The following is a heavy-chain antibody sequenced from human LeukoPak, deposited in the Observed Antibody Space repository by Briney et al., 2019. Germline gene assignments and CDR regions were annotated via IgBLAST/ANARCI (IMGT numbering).Heavy chain of an antibody. Sequence: GASVKASCKASGGTFSSYAISWVRQAPGQGLEWMGGIIPIFGTANYAQKFQGRVTITTDESTSTAYMELSSLRSEDTAVYYCARGGDGYNSNWFDPWGQGTLVTVSS. CDR3: ARGGDGYNSNWFDP. D-gene: IGHD5-24*01. CDR1: GGTFSSYA. V-gene: IGHV1-69*05. CDR2: IIPIFGTA. J-gene: IGHJ5*02.